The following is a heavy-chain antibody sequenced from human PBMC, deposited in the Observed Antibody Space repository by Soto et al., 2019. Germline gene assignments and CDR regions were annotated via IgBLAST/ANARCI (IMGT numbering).Heavy chain of an antibody. J-gene: IGHJ4*02. CDR3: ARGGQDFWSGPFDY. D-gene: IGHD3-3*01. Sequence: SETLSLTCTVSGGSISNYYCNWIRQPAGKGLEWIGRIDTSGSTNYNPSLKSRVTMSVDTSKQEFSLKLSSVTAADTALYYCARGGQDFWSGPFDYWGRGAMVTV. CDR2: IDTSGST. CDR1: GGSISNYY. V-gene: IGHV4-4*07.